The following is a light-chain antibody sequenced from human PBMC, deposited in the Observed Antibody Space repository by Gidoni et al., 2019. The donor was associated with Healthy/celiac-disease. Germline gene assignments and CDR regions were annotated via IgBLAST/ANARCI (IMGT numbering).Light chain of an antibody. V-gene: IGLV6-57*04. J-gene: IGLJ1*01. Sequence: NFMLTQPHSVSESPAKPVTISCTRRSGSIASNYVQWYQQRPGSAPTTVIYEDNQRPSGVPDRFSGSIDSSSNSASLTISGLKTEDEADYYCQSYDSSNQGVFGTGTKVTVL. CDR1: SGSIASNY. CDR2: EDN. CDR3: QSYDSSNQGV.